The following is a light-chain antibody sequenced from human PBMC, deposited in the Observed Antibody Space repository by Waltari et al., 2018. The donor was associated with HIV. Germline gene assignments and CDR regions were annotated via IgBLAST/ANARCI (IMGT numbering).Light chain of an antibody. CDR3: YSYSDTSSSYV. CDR2: EVT. V-gene: IGLV2-23*02. CDR1: STDVGNFNL. Sequence: VSGSPGQSITISCTGTSTDVGNFNLVSWYQQYPGKAPKLLIYEVTKRPSGASNRFSASKSGNTASLTISGLRAEDEADYYCYSYSDTSSSYVFGTGTKVTVL. J-gene: IGLJ1*01.